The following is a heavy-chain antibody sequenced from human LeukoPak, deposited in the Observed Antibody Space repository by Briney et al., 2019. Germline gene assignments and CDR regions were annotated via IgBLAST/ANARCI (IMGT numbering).Heavy chain of an antibody. D-gene: IGHD3-10*01. Sequence: SETLSLTCTISGGSLSSISYYWGWIRQPPGKGLEWIGSIYYTGSTYYNPSLKSRVTISVDTSKNQFSLKLSSVTAADTAVYYCARGGLQYNWFDPWGRGTLVTVSS. V-gene: IGHV4-39*07. CDR1: GGSLSSISYY. CDR3: ARGGLQYNWFDP. J-gene: IGHJ5*02. CDR2: IYYTGST.